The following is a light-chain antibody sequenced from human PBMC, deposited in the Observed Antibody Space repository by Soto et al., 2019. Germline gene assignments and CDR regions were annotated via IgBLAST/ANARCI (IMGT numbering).Light chain of an antibody. Sequence: QTVVTQEPSFSVSPGGTVTLTCGLSSGSVSATNYPSWYQQTPGQAPRTLIYNTNTRSSGVPDRFSGSILGNKAALTITGARADDDSDYYCVLYIYSATNWVFGGGTKLTVL. J-gene: IGLJ3*02. CDR3: VLYIYSATNWV. CDR1: SGSVSATNY. CDR2: NTN. V-gene: IGLV8-61*01.